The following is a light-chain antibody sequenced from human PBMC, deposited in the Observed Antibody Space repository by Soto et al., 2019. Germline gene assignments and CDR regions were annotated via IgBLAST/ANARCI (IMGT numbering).Light chain of an antibody. CDR1: SSNIGNNF. V-gene: IGLV1-44*01. CDR3: AAWDDSLNGPV. CDR2: TDN. J-gene: IGLJ3*02. Sequence: QSVLTQPPSASGTPGQRVTISCSGSSSNIGNNFAYWYQQLPGTAPKLLIHTDNQRPSGVSDRFSGSKSGTSASLAISELQSEDEADYYCAAWDDSLNGPVFGGGTKLTVL.